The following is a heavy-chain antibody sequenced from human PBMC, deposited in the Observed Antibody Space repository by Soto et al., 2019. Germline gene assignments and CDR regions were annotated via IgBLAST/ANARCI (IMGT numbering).Heavy chain of an antibody. CDR2: ISGNSGTT. Sequence: EVQLLESGGDFKQPGGSLRLSCEGSGFNFSNYALNWVRQAPGKRLEWVSVISGNSGTTYYAASVKGRFTISRDNSKKTLYLQMNSLRADVTAVYYCAKGRAITLFGVITHFDSWGQGTLVTVSS. D-gene: IGHD3-3*01. CDR3: AKGRAITLFGVITHFDS. V-gene: IGHV3-23*01. J-gene: IGHJ4*02. CDR1: GFNFSNYA.